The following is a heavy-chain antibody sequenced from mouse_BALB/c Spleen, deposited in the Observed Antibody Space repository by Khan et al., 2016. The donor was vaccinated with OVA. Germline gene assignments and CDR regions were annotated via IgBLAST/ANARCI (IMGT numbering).Heavy chain of an antibody. V-gene: IGHV3-2*02. J-gene: IGHJ2*01. D-gene: IGHD1-1*01. CDR3: ARSVTITTVVATDFDY. Sequence: VQLQQSGPGLVKPSQSLSLTCTVTGYSITSDYAWNWIRQFPGNKLEWMGYISYSGRTSYNPSLKSRISITRDTSKNQFFLQLNSVTTEDTATDYCARSVTITTVVATDFDYWGQGTTLTVSS. CDR2: ISYSGRT. CDR1: GYSITSDYA.